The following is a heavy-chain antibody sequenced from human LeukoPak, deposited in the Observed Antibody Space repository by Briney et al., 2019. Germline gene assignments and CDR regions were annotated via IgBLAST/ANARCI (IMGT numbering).Heavy chain of an antibody. Sequence: ASVKVSCKASGYTFTSYDINWVRQATGQGLEWMGWMNPNSGNTGYAQKFQGRVTMTRNTSISTAYMELSSLRSEDTAVYYCARNLRGYQPPYFDYWGQGTLVTVSS. CDR3: ARNLRGYQPPYFDY. CDR1: GYTFTSYD. CDR2: MNPNSGNT. J-gene: IGHJ4*02. V-gene: IGHV1-8*01. D-gene: IGHD2-2*01.